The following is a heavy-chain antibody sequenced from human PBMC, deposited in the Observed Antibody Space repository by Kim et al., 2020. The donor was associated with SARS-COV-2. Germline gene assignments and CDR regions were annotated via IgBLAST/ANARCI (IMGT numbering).Heavy chain of an antibody. D-gene: IGHD3-10*01. CDR2: ISGGGGTI. J-gene: IGHJ4*02. V-gene: IGHV3-48*03. CDR3: ARDRYYGSGVFDY. CDR1: GFTFSTYE. Sequence: GGSLRLSCAASGFTFSTYEMNWVRQAPGKGLEWVSYISGGGGTIYYADSVKGRFTISRDNAKNSLYLQMNSLRAEDTAVYYCARDRYYGSGVFDYWGQGTLVTVSS.